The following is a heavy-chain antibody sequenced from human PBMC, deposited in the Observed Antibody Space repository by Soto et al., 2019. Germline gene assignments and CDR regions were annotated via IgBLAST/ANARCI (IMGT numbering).Heavy chain of an antibody. CDR1: GGTFSNSA. CDR2: IMPVFRAP. Sequence: QVQLEQSGAEVKQPGSSVRVSCKASGGTFSNSAISWVRQAPGQGLEWMGGIMPVFRAPDYAQNFQGRVTITADESTIVGDMELHGLRSDDTAVYFWARDKDRLQLGGNYYYVLDGWGQWTTVTVSS. V-gene: IGHV1-69*12. CDR3: ARDKDRLQLGGNYYYVLDG. J-gene: IGHJ6*02. D-gene: IGHD5-12*01.